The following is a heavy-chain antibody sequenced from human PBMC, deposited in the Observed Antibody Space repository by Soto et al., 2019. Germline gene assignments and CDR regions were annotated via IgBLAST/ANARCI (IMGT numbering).Heavy chain of an antibody. Sequence: VKVSCQASGGSFSSYIVSWVRPAPGQGLEWMGRIIPVLGVEYYGQTLQGRVTLTRDTSTSTVYMELRSLRSDDTAVYYCARDQSFYRTYYYGIDVWGQGTTVTVSS. J-gene: IGHJ6*02. V-gene: IGHV1-69*10. D-gene: IGHD3-16*01. CDR2: IIPVLGVE. CDR3: ARDQSFYRTYYYGIDV. CDR1: GGSFSSYI.